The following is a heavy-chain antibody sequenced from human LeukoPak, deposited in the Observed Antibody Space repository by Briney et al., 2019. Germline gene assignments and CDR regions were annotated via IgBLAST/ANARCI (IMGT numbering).Heavy chain of an antibody. CDR3: AREKRDMATILDGYYFDY. CDR2: INHSGST. D-gene: IGHD5-24*01. CDR1: GGSFSGYY. J-gene: IGHJ4*02. Sequence: SETLSLTCAVYGGSFSGYYWGWIRQPPGKGLEWIGEINHSGSTNYNPSLKSRVTISVDTSKNQFSLKLSSVTAADTAVYYCAREKRDMATILDGYYFDYWGQGTLVTVSS. V-gene: IGHV4-34*01.